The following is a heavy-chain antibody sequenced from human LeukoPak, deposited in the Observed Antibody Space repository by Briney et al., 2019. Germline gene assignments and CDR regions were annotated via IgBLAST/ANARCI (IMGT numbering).Heavy chain of an antibody. Sequence: ESGPTLVNPTQTLTLTCTFSGFSLSTSGVGVGWIRQPPGKALEWLALIYWDDDKRYSPSLKSRLTITKDTSKNQVVLTMTNMDPVDTATYYCAHGRHGYSYGFVDPTYAFDIWGQGTMVTVSS. CDR2: IYWDDDK. J-gene: IGHJ3*02. CDR3: AHGRHGYSYGFVDPTYAFDI. D-gene: IGHD5-18*01. V-gene: IGHV2-5*02. CDR1: GFSLSTSGVG.